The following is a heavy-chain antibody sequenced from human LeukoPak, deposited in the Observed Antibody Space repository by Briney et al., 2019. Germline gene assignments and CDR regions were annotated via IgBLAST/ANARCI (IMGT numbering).Heavy chain of an antibody. CDR3: AISSYYRVWFDP. V-gene: IGHV4-4*02. Sequence: SETLSLTCVVSGTSISGSDWWSWVRQPPGKGLEWIGEIYHNGNTNYNPSLKSRVTISVDKSKNQFSLMLTSVTTADTAVYYCAISSYYRVWFDPWGQGTLVTVSS. J-gene: IGHJ5*02. CDR1: GTSISGSDW. D-gene: IGHD6-6*01. CDR2: IYHNGNT.